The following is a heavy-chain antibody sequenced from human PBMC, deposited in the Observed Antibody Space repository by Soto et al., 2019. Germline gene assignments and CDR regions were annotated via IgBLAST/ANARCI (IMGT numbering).Heavy chain of an antibody. D-gene: IGHD1-26*01. CDR2: IYYSGST. CDR3: ARDQGATAYYAFDI. J-gene: IGHJ3*02. V-gene: IGHV4-31*03. CDR1: GGSISSGGYY. Sequence: SETLSLTCTVSGGSISSGGYYWSWIRQHPGKGLEWIGYIYYSGSTYYNPSLKSRVTISVDTSKKQFSLKLSSVTAVDSSVYYCARDQGATAYYAFDIWGQGTMVTVSS.